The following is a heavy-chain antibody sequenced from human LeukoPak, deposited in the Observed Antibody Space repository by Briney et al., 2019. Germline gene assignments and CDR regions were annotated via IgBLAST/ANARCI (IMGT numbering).Heavy chain of an antibody. V-gene: IGHV3-23*01. CDR3: AKAGIVVVITTFYFDY. Sequence: QPGGSLRLSCAASGFTFSSYAMSWVRQAPGKGLEWVSAISGSGGSTYYADSVKGRFTISRDNSKNTLYLQMNSLRAEDTAVYYCAKAGIVVVITTFYFDYWGQGTLVTVSS. CDR1: GFTFSSYA. D-gene: IGHD3-22*01. J-gene: IGHJ4*02. CDR2: ISGSGGST.